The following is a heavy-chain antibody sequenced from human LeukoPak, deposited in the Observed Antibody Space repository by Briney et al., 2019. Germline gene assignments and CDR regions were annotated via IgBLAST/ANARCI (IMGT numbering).Heavy chain of an antibody. D-gene: IGHD3-16*01. V-gene: IGHV4-34*01. Sequence: SETLSLTCAVYGGSFSGYYWSWIRKPPGKGLEWIGEINHRGSTNYNPSLKSRVTISVDTSKNQFSLKLSAVTAADTAVYYCARRAGKLWPVDYWGQGTLVTVSS. CDR2: INHRGST. CDR1: GGSFSGYY. J-gene: IGHJ4*02. CDR3: ARRAGKLWPVDY.